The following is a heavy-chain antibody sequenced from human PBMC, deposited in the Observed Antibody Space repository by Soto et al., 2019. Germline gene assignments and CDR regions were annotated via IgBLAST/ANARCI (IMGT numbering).Heavy chain of an antibody. CDR1: GLTFSSYW. CDR3: ARDYGGR. D-gene: IGHD3-10*01. V-gene: IGHV3-7*05. Sequence: GGSLRLSCAASGLTFSSYWMSWVRQAPGKGLEWVANIKGDGTEKYYVDSVKGRFTISRDNAESSFYLQMNSLRAEDTAVYYYARDYGGRWGQGTLVTVSS. J-gene: IGHJ4*02. CDR2: IKGDGTEK.